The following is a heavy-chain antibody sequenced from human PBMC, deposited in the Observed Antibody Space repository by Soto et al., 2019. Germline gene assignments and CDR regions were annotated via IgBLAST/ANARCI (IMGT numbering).Heavy chain of an antibody. J-gene: IGHJ2*01. CDR2: ISYDGSDT. D-gene: IGHD3-16*01. Sequence: EQLAESGGGVVQSGRSLRLSCEASGFTFSSFGMHWVRQAPGKGLEWEAVISYDGSDTYFADSVKGRFTISRDNSKNTVYLQMNSLRVEDTAVYYCVKDIHFLGIWYFDLWGRGSLVSVSS. V-gene: IGHV3-30*18. CDR1: GFTFSSFG. CDR3: VKDIHFLGIWYFDL.